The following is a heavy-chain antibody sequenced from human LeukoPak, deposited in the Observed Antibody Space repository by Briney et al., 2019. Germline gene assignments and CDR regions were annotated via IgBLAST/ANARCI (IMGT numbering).Heavy chain of an antibody. J-gene: IGHJ5*02. CDR3: ARFVAARYNWFDP. Sequence: PSETLSLTCTVSGGSISSYYWIWIRQPPGKGLEWIGYIYYSGSPNYNPSLKSRVTISVDTSKNQFSLNLSFVTAADTAVYYCARFVAARYNWFDPWGQGTLVTVSS. D-gene: IGHD6-6*01. V-gene: IGHV4-59*01. CDR2: IYYSGSP. CDR1: GGSISSYY.